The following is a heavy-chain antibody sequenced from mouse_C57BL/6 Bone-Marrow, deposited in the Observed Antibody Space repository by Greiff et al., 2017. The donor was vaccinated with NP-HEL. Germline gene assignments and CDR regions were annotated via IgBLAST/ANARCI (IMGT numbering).Heavy chain of an antibody. D-gene: IGHD2-1*01. CDR3: AREGTLYRFAY. Sequence: EVQGVESGPELVKPGASVKISCKASGYTFTDYYMNWVKQSHGKSLEWIGDINPNNGGTSYNQKFKGKATLTVDKSSSTAYMELRSLTSEDSAVYYCAREGTLYRFAYWGQGTLVTVSA. V-gene: IGHV1-26*01. CDR1: GYTFTDYY. CDR2: INPNNGGT. J-gene: IGHJ3*01.